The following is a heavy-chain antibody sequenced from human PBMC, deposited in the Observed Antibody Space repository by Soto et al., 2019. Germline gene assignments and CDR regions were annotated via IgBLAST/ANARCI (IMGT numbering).Heavy chain of an antibody. CDR1: GGSISSSSSY. V-gene: IGHV4-39*01. J-gene: IGHJ5*02. CDR2: MYYTGST. CDR3: ARLVLGRGYYFDP. D-gene: IGHD3-3*02. Sequence: SETLSLTCTVSGGSISSSSSYWGWIRQPPGKGLEWIGSMYYTGSTNYNPSLKSRVTISVDTSKNQFSLKLSSVTAADTAVYYCARLVLGRGYYFDPWGQGTLVTVSS.